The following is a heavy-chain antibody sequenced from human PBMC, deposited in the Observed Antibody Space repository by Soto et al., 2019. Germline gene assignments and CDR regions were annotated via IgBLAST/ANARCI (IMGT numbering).Heavy chain of an antibody. Sequence: ASVRVSCKASGYTFTGYYMHWVQQAPGQGLEWMGWINPNSGGTNYAQKFQGWVTMTRDTSISTAYMELSRLRSDDTAVYYCARNPRTGPTRNYYYGMDVWGQGTTVTVSS. D-gene: IGHD1-7*01. CDR1: GYTFTGYY. CDR2: INPNSGGT. J-gene: IGHJ6*02. CDR3: ARNPRTGPTRNYYYGMDV. V-gene: IGHV1-2*04.